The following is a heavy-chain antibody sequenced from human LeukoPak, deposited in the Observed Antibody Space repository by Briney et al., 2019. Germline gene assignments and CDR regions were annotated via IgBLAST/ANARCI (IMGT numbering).Heavy chain of an antibody. CDR2: IYYSGST. V-gene: IGHV4-59*08. CDR3: AVGATHYYMDV. Sequence: PSETLSLTCTVAGGSIRGYYWSWVRQPPGKGLEWIAYIYYSGSTNYNPSLKSRVTISLDTSKNQFSLKLSSVTAADTAVYYCAVGATHYYMDVWGKGTTVTASS. D-gene: IGHD3-16*01. CDR1: GGSIRGYY. J-gene: IGHJ6*03.